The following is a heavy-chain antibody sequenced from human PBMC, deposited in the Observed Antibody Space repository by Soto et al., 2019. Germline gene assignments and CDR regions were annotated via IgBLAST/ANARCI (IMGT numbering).Heavy chain of an antibody. D-gene: IGHD6-19*01. CDR1: GFTFSTYA. J-gene: IGHJ4*02. CDR2: ISKSATNT. V-gene: IGHV3-23*01. CDR3: ARGAWCDY. Sequence: EVQLLESGGGLVQPGGSLRLSCAASGFTFSTYAMSWVRQAPGKGLEWVSTISKSATNTYYADSVKGRFTISRDNSKNTLFLQMNSLRAEDTAVYYCARGAWCDYWGQGTLVTVSS.